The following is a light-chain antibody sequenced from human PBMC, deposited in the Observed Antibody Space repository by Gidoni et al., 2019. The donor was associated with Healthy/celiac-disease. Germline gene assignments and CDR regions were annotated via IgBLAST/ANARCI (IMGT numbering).Light chain of an antibody. Sequence: SALIQPASVTGSPGQSITISCTGTSSDVGSYNLVSRYKQHPGKAHKLMINEVSKRPYGVSTRFTGSTSGNTASLASAGLQAEYETDYYFSSYAGSYVFGTGTKLTVL. V-gene: IGLV2-23*02. CDR2: EVS. J-gene: IGLJ1*01. CDR3: SSYAGSYV. CDR1: SSDVGSYNL.